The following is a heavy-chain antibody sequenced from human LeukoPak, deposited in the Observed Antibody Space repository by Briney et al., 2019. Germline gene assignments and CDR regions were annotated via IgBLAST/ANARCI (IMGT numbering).Heavy chain of an antibody. Sequence: GGSLRLSCAASGFTFSDYYMSWIRQAPGKGLEWVSYITNSGSSIYYADSVKGRFTISRDNAKNSLYLQMNSLRAEDTAVYYCARDRYCGSSSCYTVAGNWFDPWGQGTLVTVSS. J-gene: IGHJ5*02. D-gene: IGHD2-2*02. CDR2: ITNSGSSI. CDR1: GFTFSDYY. V-gene: IGHV3-11*04. CDR3: ARDRYCGSSSCYTVAGNWFDP.